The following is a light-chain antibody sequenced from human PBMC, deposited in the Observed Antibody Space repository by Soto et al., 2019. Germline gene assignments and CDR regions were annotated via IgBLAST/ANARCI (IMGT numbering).Light chain of an antibody. CDR3: SSLSSGNTL. CDR1: SSDIGGYNF. Sequence: QSVLIQPASVSGSPGQSFTISCTGTSSDIGGYNFVSWYHQHPGKAPKLMIYEVSNRPSGVSDRFSGSKSGNTASLTISGLQAEDEADSYCSSLSSGNTLFGNGTKVTVL. CDR2: EVS. J-gene: IGLJ1*01. V-gene: IGLV2-14*01.